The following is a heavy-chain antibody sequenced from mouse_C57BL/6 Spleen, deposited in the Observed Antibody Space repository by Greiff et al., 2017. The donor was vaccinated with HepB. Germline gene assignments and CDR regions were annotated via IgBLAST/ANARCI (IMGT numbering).Heavy chain of an antibody. J-gene: IGHJ2*01. CDR3: ARSGDYDPYYFDY. D-gene: IGHD2-4*01. CDR1: GYTFTDYS. CDR2: IGPGSGST. Sequence: QVQLHQSGAELVKPGASVKISCKASGYTFTDYSINWVKQRPGQGLEWIGKIGPGSGSTYYTEKFKGKATLTADKSSSTAYMQLSSLTSEDSAVYFCARSGDYDPYYFDYWGQGTTLTVAA. V-gene: IGHV1-77*01.